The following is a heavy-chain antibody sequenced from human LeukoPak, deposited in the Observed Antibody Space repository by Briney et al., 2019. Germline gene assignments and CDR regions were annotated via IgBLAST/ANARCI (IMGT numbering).Heavy chain of an antibody. CDR1: GGSISSGGYY. CDR3: ARAFSSSSQYFDY. J-gene: IGHJ4*02. Sequence: PSQTLSLTCTVSGGSISSGGYYWSWIRQHPGKGLEWIGYIYYSGSTYYNPSLKSRVTISVDTSKNQFSLKLSSVTAADTAVYYCARAFSSSSQYFDYWGQGTLVTVSS. D-gene: IGHD6-13*01. V-gene: IGHV4-31*03. CDR2: IYYSGST.